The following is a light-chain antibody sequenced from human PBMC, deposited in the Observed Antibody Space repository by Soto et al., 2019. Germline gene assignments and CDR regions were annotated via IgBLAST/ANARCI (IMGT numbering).Light chain of an antibody. CDR2: DYN. CDR1: SSNIGSGT. J-gene: IGLJ1*01. CDR3: AAWDDSLNAYV. Sequence: QPVLTQPPSASGTPGQRVTISCSGSSSNIGSGTVNWYQQLPGTAPKPLIYDYNQRPSGVPDRFSGSKSGTSASLAISGLQSDDEADYYCAAWDDSLNAYVFGTGTKLTVL. V-gene: IGLV1-44*01.